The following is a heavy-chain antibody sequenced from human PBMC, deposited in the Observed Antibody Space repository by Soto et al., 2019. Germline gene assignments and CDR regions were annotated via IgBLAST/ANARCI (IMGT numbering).Heavy chain of an antibody. V-gene: IGHV3-33*01. CDR3: ARDEYNYGYFDY. J-gene: IGHJ4*02. CDR1: GFTFSSYG. D-gene: IGHD5-18*01. Sequence: QVQLVESGGGVVQPGRSLRLSCAASGFTFSSYGIHWVRQAPGKGLEWVAVVWYDGSNKYYADSVKGRFTISRDNSMNTLYLQMNSLRAEDTAVYYCARDEYNYGYFDYWGQGTLVTVSS. CDR2: VWYDGSNK.